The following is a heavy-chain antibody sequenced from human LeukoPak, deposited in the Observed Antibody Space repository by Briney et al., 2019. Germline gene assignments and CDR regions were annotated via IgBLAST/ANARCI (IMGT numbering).Heavy chain of an antibody. CDR2: IYYSGST. V-gene: IGHV4-59*01. Sequence: SETLSLTCTVSSGSISSYYWSWVRQPPGKGLEWMGYIYYSGSTNYTPSLNSRVTISVDMSKNQFSLKLSSVTAADTAVYYCARVRDDFWSGPSAYFDYWGQGTLVTVSS. D-gene: IGHD3-3*01. CDR3: ARVRDDFWSGPSAYFDY. J-gene: IGHJ4*02. CDR1: SGSISSYY.